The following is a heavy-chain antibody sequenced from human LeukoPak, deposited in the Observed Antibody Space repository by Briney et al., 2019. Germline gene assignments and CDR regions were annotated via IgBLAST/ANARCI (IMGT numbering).Heavy chain of an antibody. Sequence: PSQTLSLTCTVSGGSISSGSYYWSWIRQPAGKGLEWIGRIYTSGSTNYNPSLKSRVTISVDTSKNQFSLKLSSVTAADTAVYYCARQIELWFGELRFGFDPWGQGTLVTVSS. J-gene: IGHJ5*02. CDR2: IYTSGST. V-gene: IGHV4-61*02. CDR3: ARQIELWFGELRFGFDP. CDR1: GGSISSGSYY. D-gene: IGHD3-10*01.